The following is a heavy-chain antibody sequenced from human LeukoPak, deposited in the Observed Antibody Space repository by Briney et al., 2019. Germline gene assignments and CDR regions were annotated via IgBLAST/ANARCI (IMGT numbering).Heavy chain of an antibody. CDR3: ARVGYDFWSGYYVGSSHGMDV. CDR1: GGSFSGYY. Sequence: SETLSLTCAVYGGSFSGYYWRWIRQPPGKGLEWIGEISHSGSTNYNPSLKSRVTISVDTSKNQFSLKLSSVTAADTAVYYCARVGYDFWSGYYVGSSHGMDVWGQGTTVTVSS. J-gene: IGHJ6*02. V-gene: IGHV4-34*01. D-gene: IGHD3-3*01. CDR2: ISHSGST.